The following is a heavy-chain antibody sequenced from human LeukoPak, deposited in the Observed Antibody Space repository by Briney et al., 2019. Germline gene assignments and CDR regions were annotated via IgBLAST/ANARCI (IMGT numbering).Heavy chain of an antibody. D-gene: IGHD3-3*01. Sequence: GGSLRLSCAASGFTFSNYAMHWVRQAPGKGLEWVAVISYDGSNKYYADSVKGRFTISRDNSKNTLYLQMNSLRAEDTAVYYCAREERTFGVVIDYWGQGTLVTVSS. J-gene: IGHJ4*02. CDR1: GFTFSNYA. V-gene: IGHV3-30*01. CDR2: ISYDGSNK. CDR3: AREERTFGVVIDY.